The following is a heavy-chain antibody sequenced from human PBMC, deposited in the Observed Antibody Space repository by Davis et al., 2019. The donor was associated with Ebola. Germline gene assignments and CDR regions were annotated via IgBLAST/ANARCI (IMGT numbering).Heavy chain of an antibody. Sequence: AASVKVSCKASGYTFTSYDINWVRQATGQGLEWMGWMNPNSGNTNYAQKLQGRVTMTTDTSTSTAYMELRSLRSDDTAVYYCARDSGYDLRLYYYYGMDVWGQGTTVTVSS. V-gene: IGHV1-18*01. CDR3: ARDSGYDLRLYYYYGMDV. D-gene: IGHD5-12*01. CDR1: GYTFTSYD. CDR2: MNPNSGNT. J-gene: IGHJ6*02.